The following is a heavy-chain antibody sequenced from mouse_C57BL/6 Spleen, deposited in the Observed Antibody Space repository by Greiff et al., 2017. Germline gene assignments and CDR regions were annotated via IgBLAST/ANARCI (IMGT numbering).Heavy chain of an antibody. J-gene: IGHJ3*01. Sequence: EVQLQQSGPELVKPGASLKIPCKASGYTFTDYNMDWVKQSHGKSLEWIGDINPNIGGTCYNQKFKGKATLTVDKSSSTAYMELRSLTSEDTAVYYRARGEIYYDYDDGRFAYWGQGTLVTVSA. D-gene: IGHD2-4*01. V-gene: IGHV1-18*01. CDR1: GYTFTDYN. CDR3: ARGEIYYDYDDGRFAY. CDR2: INPNIGGT.